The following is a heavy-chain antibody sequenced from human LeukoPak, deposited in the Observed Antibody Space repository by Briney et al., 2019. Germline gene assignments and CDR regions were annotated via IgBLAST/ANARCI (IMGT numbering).Heavy chain of an antibody. CDR3: ARGLGDYNTDWFPVSGF. J-gene: IGHJ4*02. Sequence: GASVKVSCKASGYTFTTHDLTWVRQATGQGPEWMGWMNPGSGDTAYAQKFQGRVTMTRDTSMSTAYMELNSLGSEDTAIYYCARGLGDYNTDWFPVSGFWGQGTPVTVSS. CDR2: MNPGSGDT. D-gene: IGHD3-9*01. CDR1: GYTFTTHD. V-gene: IGHV1-8*01.